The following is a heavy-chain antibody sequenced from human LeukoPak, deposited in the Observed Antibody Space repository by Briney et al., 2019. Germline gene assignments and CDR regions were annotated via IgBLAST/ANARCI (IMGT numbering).Heavy chain of an antibody. Sequence: SEPLSLTCTASGGSISSYYWNWIRQPPGKGLEYIGYIYYSGSTNYNPSLKSRITISVDTSKNQFSLKLNSVTAADTAVYYCARGSSGWYGYYFDYWGQGTLVTVSS. V-gene: IGHV4-59*01. CDR2: IYYSGST. CDR1: GGSISSYY. D-gene: IGHD6-19*01. CDR3: ARGSSGWYGYYFDY. J-gene: IGHJ4*02.